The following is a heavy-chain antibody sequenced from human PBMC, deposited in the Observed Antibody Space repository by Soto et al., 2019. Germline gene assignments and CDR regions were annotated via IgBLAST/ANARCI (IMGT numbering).Heavy chain of an antibody. CDR2: INPASGST. D-gene: IGHD6-13*01. V-gene: IGHV1-46*01. CDR3: ARDLAAGEH. CDR1: GYTFTHYY. J-gene: IGHJ4*02. Sequence: QVQLVQSGAEVKKPGASVKVSCRTSGYTFTHYYIHWVRQAPGQGLEWLGIINPASGSTNYAQDFQGRVTLTMDTSTTTVYMELSGLRVEDTAIFSCARDLAAGEHWGQGTLVTVSS.